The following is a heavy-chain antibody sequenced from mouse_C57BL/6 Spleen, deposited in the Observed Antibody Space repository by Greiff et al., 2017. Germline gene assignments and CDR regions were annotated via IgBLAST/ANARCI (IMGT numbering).Heavy chain of an antibody. J-gene: IGHJ2*01. CDR1: GYTFTGYW. Sequence: QVQLQQSGAELMKPGASLKLSCKATGYTFTGYWIEWVKQRPGHGLEWIGEILPGSGSTHYTEKFKGKATFTADTSANTAYMQLSSLTTEDSAIYYCARRDYGSSYFDDWGQGTTLTVSS. D-gene: IGHD1-1*01. CDR2: ILPGSGST. V-gene: IGHV1-9*01. CDR3: ARRDYGSSYFDD.